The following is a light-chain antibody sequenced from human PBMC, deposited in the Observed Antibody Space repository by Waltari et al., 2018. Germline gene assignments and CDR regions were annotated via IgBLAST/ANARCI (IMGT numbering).Light chain of an antibody. J-gene: IGLJ3*02. CDR1: SELNVGDFI. CDR2: YKSDSEK. CDR3: MFWPNNVWV. V-gene: IGLV5-37*01. Sequence: QPVLTQPPSSSASPGDSARLTCTLPSELNVGDFIIYWYQQKPGSPPRFLLYYKSDSEKGQGFGGPSRFSGSKDASANAGILVISGLQSEDEADYYCMFWPNNVWVFGGGTKLTVL.